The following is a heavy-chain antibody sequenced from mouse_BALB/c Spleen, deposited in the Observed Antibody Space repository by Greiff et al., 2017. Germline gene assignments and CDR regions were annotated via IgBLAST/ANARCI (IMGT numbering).Heavy chain of an antibody. CDR1: GFTFSSYA. CDR3: ARPLTTRTSWFAY. D-gene: IGHD1-1*01. CDR2: ISSGGST. Sequence: EVKLQESGGGLVKPGGSLKLSCAASGFTFSSYAMSWVRQTPEKRLEWVASISSGGSTYYPDSVKGRFTISRDNARNILYLQMSSLRSEDTAMYYCARPLTTRTSWFAYWGQGTLVTVSA. J-gene: IGHJ3*01. V-gene: IGHV5-6-5*01.